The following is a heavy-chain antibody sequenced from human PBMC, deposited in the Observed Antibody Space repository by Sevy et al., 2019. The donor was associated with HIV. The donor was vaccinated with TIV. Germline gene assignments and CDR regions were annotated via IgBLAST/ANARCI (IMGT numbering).Heavy chain of an antibody. Sequence: SETLSLTCAVSGYSISSGYYWGWIRQPPGKGLEWIGSIYHSGSTYYNPSLKSRVTISVDTSKNQFSLKLSSVTAADTAVYYCGRQAENWGGPFDIWGQGTMVTVSS. J-gene: IGHJ3*02. CDR1: GYSISSGYY. CDR3: GRQAENWGGPFDI. V-gene: IGHV4-38-2*01. D-gene: IGHD7-27*01. CDR2: IYHSGST.